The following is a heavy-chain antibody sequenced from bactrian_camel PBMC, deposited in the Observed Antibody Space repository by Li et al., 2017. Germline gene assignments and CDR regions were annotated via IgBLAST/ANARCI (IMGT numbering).Heavy chain of an antibody. V-gene: IGHV3S53*01. CDR1: GDTEKLKC. CDR2: ICSIA. D-gene: IGHD7*01. J-gene: IGHJ4*01. Sequence: QVQLVESGGGSVQAGGSLRLSCQASGDTEKLKCMGWFRQVPGKEREGVASICSIAVYADSVKGRFTISQDYAKNTVYLQMNSLKPEDTAMYYCAAARGTYWHLAWMSARVYDYWGQGTQVTVS. CDR3: AAARGTYWHLAWMSARVYDY.